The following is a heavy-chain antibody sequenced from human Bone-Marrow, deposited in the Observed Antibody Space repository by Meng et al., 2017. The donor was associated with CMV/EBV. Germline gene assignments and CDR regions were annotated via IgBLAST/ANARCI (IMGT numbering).Heavy chain of an antibody. Sequence: GESLKISCAASGFTFSSYGMHWVRQAPGKGLEWVAFIRYDGSNKYYADSVKGQFTISRDNSKNTLYLQMNSLRAEDTAVYYCAKDGFAGDPRYYGMDVWGQGTTVTVSS. D-gene: IGHD4-17*01. CDR2: IRYDGSNK. CDR3: AKDGFAGDPRYYGMDV. J-gene: IGHJ6*02. CDR1: GFTFSSYG. V-gene: IGHV3-30*02.